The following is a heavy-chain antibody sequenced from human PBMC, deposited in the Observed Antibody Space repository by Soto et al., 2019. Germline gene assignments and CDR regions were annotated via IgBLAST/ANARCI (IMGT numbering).Heavy chain of an antibody. D-gene: IGHD3-22*01. CDR1: GGSFSGYY. J-gene: IGHJ4*02. CDR2: INHSGST. V-gene: IGHV4-34*01. Sequence: SETLSLTCAVYGGSFSGYYWSWIRQPPGKGLEWIGEINHSGSTNYNPSLKSRVTISVGTSKNQFSLKLSSVTAADTAVYYCARGRRYYDSSGYYLYYFDYWGQGTLVTVS. CDR3: ARGRRYYDSSGYYLYYFDY.